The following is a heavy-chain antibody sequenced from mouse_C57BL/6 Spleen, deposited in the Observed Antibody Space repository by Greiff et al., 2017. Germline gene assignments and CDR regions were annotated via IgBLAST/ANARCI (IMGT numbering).Heavy chain of an antibody. CDR2: ISYDGSN. V-gene: IGHV3-6*01. Sequence: EVKLVESGPGLVKPSQSLSLTCSVTGYSITSGYYWNWIRQFPGNKLEWMGYISYDGSNNYNPSLKNRISITRDTSKNQFFLKLNSVTTEDTATYYCARVTGTGWFAYWGQGTLVTVSA. CDR1: GYSITSGYY. D-gene: IGHD4-1*01. CDR3: ARVTGTGWFAY. J-gene: IGHJ3*01.